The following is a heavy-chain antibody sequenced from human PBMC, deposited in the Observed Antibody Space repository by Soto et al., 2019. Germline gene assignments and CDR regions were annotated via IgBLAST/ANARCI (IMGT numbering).Heavy chain of an antibody. J-gene: IGHJ5*02. Sequence: SLTCTVSGASISGYYWSWIRKSAGKGLEWIGRIYATGTTDYNPSLKSRVMMSVDTSKKQFSLKLRSVTAADTAVYYCVRDGTKSLRDWFDPWGQGISFTASS. CDR3: VRDGTKSLRDWFDP. CDR2: IYATGTT. V-gene: IGHV4-4*07. CDR1: GASISGYY. D-gene: IGHD1-1*01.